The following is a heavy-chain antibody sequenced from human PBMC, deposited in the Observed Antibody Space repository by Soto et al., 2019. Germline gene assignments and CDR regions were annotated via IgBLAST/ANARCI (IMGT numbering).Heavy chain of an antibody. V-gene: IGHV4-59*08. J-gene: IGHJ4*02. CDR2: IYYSGST. Sequence: TSGTLSLTCTVSGGSISSYYWSWIRQPPGKGLEWIGYIYYSGSTNYNPSLKSRVTISVDTSKNQFSLKLSSVTAADTAVYYCARHTGYSSRSYYLDYWGQGTLVTVSS. CDR3: ARHTGYSSRSYYLDY. CDR1: GGSISSYY. D-gene: IGHD3-9*01.